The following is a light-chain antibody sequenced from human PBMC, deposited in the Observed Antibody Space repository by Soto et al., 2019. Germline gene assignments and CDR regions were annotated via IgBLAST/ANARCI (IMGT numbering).Light chain of an antibody. V-gene: IGLV2-14*01. Sequence: QSALTQPASVSGSPGQSITVSCTGTSSDVGGFNYVSWYQQRPGKAPKLMIYEVSNRPSGVPRRFSGSKSGKTASLTIAGLQAEDEADYYCCSYISTSTRIFRNATKVT. CDR2: EVS. CDR3: CSYISTSTRI. J-gene: IGLJ1*01. CDR1: SSDVGGFNY.